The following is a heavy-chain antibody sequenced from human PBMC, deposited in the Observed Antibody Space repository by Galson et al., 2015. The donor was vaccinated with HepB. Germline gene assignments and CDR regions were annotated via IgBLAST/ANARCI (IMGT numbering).Heavy chain of an antibody. D-gene: IGHD6-19*01. J-gene: IGHJ4*02. CDR1: GFTFSSYW. CDR2: IKQDGNEK. CDR3: ARERHSSSRSLYDFDY. Sequence: SLRLSCAASGFTFSSYWMSWVRQAPGKGLEWVANIKQDGNEKYYVDSVKGRFTIPRDSAKNSLFLRMNSLRAEDTAVYYCARERHSSSRSLYDFDYWGQGTLVTVSS. V-gene: IGHV3-7*01.